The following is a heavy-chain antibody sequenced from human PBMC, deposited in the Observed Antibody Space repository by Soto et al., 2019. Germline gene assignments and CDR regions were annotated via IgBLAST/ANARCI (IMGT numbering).Heavy chain of an antibody. CDR3: ARGYCGGDCQGGGPDYFDY. CDR1: GGSISSGGYS. CDR2: IYHSGST. D-gene: IGHD2-21*02. J-gene: IGHJ4*02. Sequence: QLQLQESGSGLVKPSQTLSLTCAVSGGSISSGGYSWSWIRQPPGKGLEWIGYIYHSGSTYYNPSLKSRVTISVDRSKNQFSLKLSSVTAADTAVYYCARGYCGGDCQGGGPDYFDYWGKGTLVTVSS. V-gene: IGHV4-30-2*01.